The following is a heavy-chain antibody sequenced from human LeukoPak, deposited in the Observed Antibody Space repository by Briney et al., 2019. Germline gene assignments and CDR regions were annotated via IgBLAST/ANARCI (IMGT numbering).Heavy chain of an antibody. CDR3: ARRGDIVATLPAFDI. CDR1: GYTFTSYG. CDR2: ISAYNGNT. Sequence: ASVKVSCKASGYTFTSYGISWVRQAPGQGLEWMGWISAYNGNTNYAQKLQGRVTMTTDTSTSTAYMELRGLRSDDTAVYYCARRGDIVATLPAFDIWGQGTMVTVSS. J-gene: IGHJ3*02. D-gene: IGHD5-12*01. V-gene: IGHV1-18*01.